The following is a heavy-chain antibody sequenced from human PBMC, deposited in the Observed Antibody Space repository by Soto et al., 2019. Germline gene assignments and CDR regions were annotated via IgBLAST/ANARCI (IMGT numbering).Heavy chain of an antibody. D-gene: IGHD4-4*01. V-gene: IGHV3-33*01. Sequence: GGSLRLSCAASGFIFSNYGMHWVRQAPGKGLEWVALIYYDGSYENYADSVKGRFTISRDNSKSTLWLQMNSLRVEDTAVYYCARGLYSNYTPYYYYGMDVWGQGTTVTVSS. CDR1: GFIFSNYG. CDR2: IYYDGSYE. CDR3: ARGLYSNYTPYYYYGMDV. J-gene: IGHJ6*02.